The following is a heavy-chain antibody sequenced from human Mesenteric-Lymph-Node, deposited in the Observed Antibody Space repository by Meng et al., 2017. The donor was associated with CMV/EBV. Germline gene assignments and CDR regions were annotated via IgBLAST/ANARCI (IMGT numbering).Heavy chain of an antibody. D-gene: IGHD6-19*01. CDR2: SNAGNGNT. CDR1: GYTFTSYA. Sequence: ASVKVSCKASGYTFTSYAMHWVRQAPGQRLEWMGWSNAGNGNTKYSQEFQGRVTITRDTSASTAYMELSSLRSEDMAVYHCARVSSGWSRGGMDVWGQGTTVTVSS. CDR3: ARVSSGWSRGGMDV. V-gene: IGHV1-3*02. J-gene: IGHJ6*02.